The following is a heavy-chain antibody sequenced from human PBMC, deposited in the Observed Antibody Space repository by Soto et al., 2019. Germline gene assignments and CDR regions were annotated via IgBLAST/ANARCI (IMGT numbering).Heavy chain of an antibody. Sequence: QVQLVQSGAEVKKPGSSVKVSCKASGGTFSSYTISWVRQAPGQGLEWMGRIIPILGIANYAQKFQGRVTITADKSTSTAYMELSSLRSEDTAVYSCARDRRNYYGSGSYFPDYWGQGTLVTVSS. CDR3: ARDRRNYYGSGSYFPDY. J-gene: IGHJ4*02. D-gene: IGHD3-10*01. V-gene: IGHV1-69*08. CDR2: IIPILGIA. CDR1: GGTFSSYT.